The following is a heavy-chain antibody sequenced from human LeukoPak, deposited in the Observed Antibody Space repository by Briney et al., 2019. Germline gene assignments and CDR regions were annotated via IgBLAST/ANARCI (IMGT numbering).Heavy chain of an antibody. Sequence: SETLSLTCAVSGASVSSSSYFWGWVRQPPGEGPEWLGSVYYNGATYYNLSLESRVTISLDTSKNQFSLKVTSVTAADTAVYYRARGKEMTRTSGYYSFDFWGQGTLVSVSS. J-gene: IGHJ4*02. CDR1: GASVSSSSYF. V-gene: IGHV4-39*07. D-gene: IGHD3-9*01. CDR3: ARGKEMTRTSGYYSFDF. CDR2: VYYNGAT.